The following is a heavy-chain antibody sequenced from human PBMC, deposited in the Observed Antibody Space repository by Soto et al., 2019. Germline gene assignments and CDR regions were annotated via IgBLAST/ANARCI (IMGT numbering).Heavy chain of an antibody. CDR2: ISASGGST. V-gene: IGHV3-23*01. Sequence: VQLLESGGGLVQPGGSLRLSCAASGFTFSSYAMSWVRQAPGKGLEWVSTISASGGSTYYADSVKGRFTISRDNSKNTLYLQMNSLRVEDTAVYYCAKASRDFGDSRVDCWGQGTLVTVSS. D-gene: IGHD4-17*01. CDR1: GFTFSSYA. CDR3: AKASRDFGDSRVDC. J-gene: IGHJ4*02.